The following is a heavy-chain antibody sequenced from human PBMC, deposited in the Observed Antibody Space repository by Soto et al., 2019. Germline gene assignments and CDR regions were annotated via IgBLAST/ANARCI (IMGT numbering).Heavy chain of an antibody. V-gene: IGHV1-18*01. D-gene: IGHD6-13*01. CDR2: ISAYTGNT. CDR1: GYTFTNYG. Sequence: ASVKVSCKASGYTFTNYGVSWVRQAPGQGLEWMGWISAYTGNTNYVQKLQGRLTMTTDTSTSTAYMELRSLTSDDTAMYYCARDVIHLSSSWCVAFDICGQGTMVTVSS. J-gene: IGHJ3*02. CDR3: ARDVIHLSSSWCVAFDI.